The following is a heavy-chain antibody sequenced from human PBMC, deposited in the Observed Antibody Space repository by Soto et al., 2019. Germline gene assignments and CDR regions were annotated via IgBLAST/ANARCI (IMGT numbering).Heavy chain of an antibody. CDR2: ISYDGSNK. D-gene: IGHD5-12*01. CDR1: GGTFSSYG. Sequence: QVQLVQSGAEVKKPGSSVKVSCKASGGTFSSYGMHWVRQAPGKGLEWVAVISYDGSNKYYAESVKGRFTISRDSSKNTLYLQMNSLRAEDTAVYYCSKDDEAWNYFDYWGQGTLVTVAS. V-gene: IGHV3-30*18. CDR3: SKDDEAWNYFDY. J-gene: IGHJ4*02.